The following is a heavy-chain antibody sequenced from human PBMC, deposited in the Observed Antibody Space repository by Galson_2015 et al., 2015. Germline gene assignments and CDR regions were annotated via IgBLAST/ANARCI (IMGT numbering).Heavy chain of an antibody. Sequence: SLRLSCAASGFTLSSYAMSWVRQAPGKGLEWVSAISGSGGSTYYADSVKGRFTISRDNAKNSLYLQMNSQRAEDTAVYYCARGYDSSGQPDYWGQGTLVTVSS. D-gene: IGHD3-22*01. V-gene: IGHV3-23*01. CDR1: GFTLSSYA. CDR2: ISGSGGST. CDR3: ARGYDSSGQPDY. J-gene: IGHJ4*02.